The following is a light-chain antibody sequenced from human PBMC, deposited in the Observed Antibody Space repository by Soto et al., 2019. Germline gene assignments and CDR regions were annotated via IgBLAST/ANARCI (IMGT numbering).Light chain of an antibody. J-gene: IGLJ3*02. CDR3: QSYDSGLSGSV. CDR1: DSNIGENFD. V-gene: IGLV1-40*01. CDR2: GNN. Sequence: QSVLTQPPSVSGAPGQRVTISCTGRDSNIGENFDVHWYQQLPGTAPKLIIYGNNNRPSGVPDRFSASRSGTSASLAITGLQAEDEADYYCQSYDSGLSGSVFGVGTKLTVL.